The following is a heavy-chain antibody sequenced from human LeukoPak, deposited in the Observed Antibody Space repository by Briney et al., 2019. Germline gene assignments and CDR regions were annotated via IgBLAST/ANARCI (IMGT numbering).Heavy chain of an antibody. D-gene: IGHD6-13*01. J-gene: IGHJ4*02. CDR2: IVADGSST. CDR3: AGSS. Sequence: GGSLRLSCAASGFTFSDYWMHWVRQAPGKGLVWVSRIVADGSSTTYADSVKGRFTISRDNARNTLYLQMNSLRAEDTAVYYCAGSSWGQGTLVTVSS. V-gene: IGHV3-74*01. CDR1: GFTFSDYW.